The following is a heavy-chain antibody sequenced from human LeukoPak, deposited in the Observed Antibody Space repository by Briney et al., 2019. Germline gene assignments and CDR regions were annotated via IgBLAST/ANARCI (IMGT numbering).Heavy chain of an antibody. CDR3: ARSSRELGGYAPWELMPPFDY. V-gene: IGHV4-59*12. D-gene: IGHD1-7*01. CDR2: IYYSGST. CDR1: GGSISSYY. Sequence: SETLSLTCTVSGGSISSYYWSWIRQPPGKGLEWIGYIYYSGSTNYNPSLKSQVTISVDTSKNQFSLKLSSVTAADTAVYYCARSSRELGGYAPWELMPPFDYWGQGTLVTVSS. J-gene: IGHJ4*02.